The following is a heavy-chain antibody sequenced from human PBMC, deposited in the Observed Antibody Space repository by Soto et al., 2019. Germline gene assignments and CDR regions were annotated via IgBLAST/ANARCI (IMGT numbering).Heavy chain of an antibody. J-gene: IGHJ6*02. V-gene: IGHV1-8*01. CDR3: ARGSEVYSSSWYRRDFYYGMDV. CDR1: GYTFTSYD. CDR2: MNPNSGNT. D-gene: IGHD6-13*01. Sequence: ASVKVSCKASGYTFTSYDINWVRQATGQGLEWMGWMNPNSGNTGYAQKFQGRVTMARDTSISTAYMELSRLRSDDTAVYYCARGSEVYSSSWYRRDFYYGMDVWGQGTTVTVSS.